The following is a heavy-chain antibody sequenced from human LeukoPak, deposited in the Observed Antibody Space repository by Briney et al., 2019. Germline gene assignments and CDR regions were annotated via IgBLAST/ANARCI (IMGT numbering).Heavy chain of an antibody. Sequence: GGSLRLSCAASGFTFSSYAMSWVRQAPGKGLEWVSAISGSGGSTYYADSVKGRFTISRDNSKNTLYLQMNSLRAEDTAVYYCAKDPRRVIVVVPAAEDYWGQGTLVTVFS. V-gene: IGHV3-23*01. D-gene: IGHD2-2*01. CDR1: GFTFSSYA. CDR3: AKDPRRVIVVVPAAEDY. CDR2: ISGSGGST. J-gene: IGHJ4*02.